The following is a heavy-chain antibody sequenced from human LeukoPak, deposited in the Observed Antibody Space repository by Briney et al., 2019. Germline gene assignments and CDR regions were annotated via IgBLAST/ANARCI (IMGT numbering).Heavy chain of an antibody. CDR2: ISSSGSTI. V-gene: IGHV3-48*03. J-gene: IGHJ3*02. CDR1: GFTFSSYE. D-gene: IGHD6-19*01. Sequence: GGSLRLSCAASGFTFSSYEMNWVRQAPGKGLEWVSYISSSGSTIYYADSVKGRFTISRDNAKNSLYLQMNSLRAEDTAVYYCARVKLVVAGTFAAFDIWGQGTMVTVSS. CDR3: ARVKLVVAGTFAAFDI.